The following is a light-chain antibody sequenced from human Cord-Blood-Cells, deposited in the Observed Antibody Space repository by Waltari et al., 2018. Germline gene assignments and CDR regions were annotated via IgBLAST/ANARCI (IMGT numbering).Light chain of an antibody. Sequence: QSALTQPASVSGSPGQSIPISCTGTSSDVGGYNYVSWYQQHPGKPPKLIIYDVSNRPSGVSNRFSGSKSGNTASLTISGLHAEDEADYYCSSYTSSSNVVFGGGTKLTVL. CDR3: SSYTSSSNVV. CDR1: SSDVGGYNY. V-gene: IGLV2-14*01. CDR2: DVS. J-gene: IGLJ2*01.